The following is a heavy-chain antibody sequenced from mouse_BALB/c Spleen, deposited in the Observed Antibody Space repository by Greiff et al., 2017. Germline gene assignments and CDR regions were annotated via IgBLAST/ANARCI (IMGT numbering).Heavy chain of an antibody. CDR2: ISSGGSYT. Sequence: EVKLVESGGGIVKPGGSLKLSWAASGFTFSSYAMSWVRQSPGKRLEWVAEISSGGSYTYYPEAVTGRFTISRDNAKNTLYLEMSSLRAEDTAMYYYARDGCYDGADWGLWALVTV. V-gene: IGHV5-9-4*01. D-gene: IGHD1-1*02. CDR3: ARDGCYDGAD. J-gene: IGHJ3*01. CDR1: GFTFSSYA.